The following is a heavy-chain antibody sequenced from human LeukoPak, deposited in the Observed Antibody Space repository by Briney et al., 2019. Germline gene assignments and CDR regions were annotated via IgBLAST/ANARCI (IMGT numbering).Heavy chain of an antibody. Sequence: SETLSLICTVSGGSIYNYYWNWIRQPAGKGLEWIGRIYSGVSTDYHPSLKSRVTMSVDTSKNQFSLQLNSLTAADTAIYYCARGAVDGVWGQGTLVTVSS. CDR1: GGSIYNYY. CDR3: ARGAVDGV. CDR2: IYSGVST. V-gene: IGHV4-4*07. J-gene: IGHJ3*01. D-gene: IGHD1-26*01.